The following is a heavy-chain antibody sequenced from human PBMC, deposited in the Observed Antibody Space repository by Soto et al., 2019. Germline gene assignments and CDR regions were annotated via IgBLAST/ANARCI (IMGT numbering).Heavy chain of an antibody. Sequence: QITLKESGPTLVKPTQTLTLTCTFSGFSLSTRGVGVAWIRQPPGKALEWLALIFWDDDKWYSPSLKSRLTITEATPNTHVPLTMCNMETVEPATYYCVPGPRGCAYSFESWGKGNVVTVSS. CDR3: VPGPRGCAYSFES. D-gene: IGHD6-19*01. CDR2: IFWDDDK. CDR1: GFSLSTRGVG. J-gene: IGHJ4*02. V-gene: IGHV2-5*02.